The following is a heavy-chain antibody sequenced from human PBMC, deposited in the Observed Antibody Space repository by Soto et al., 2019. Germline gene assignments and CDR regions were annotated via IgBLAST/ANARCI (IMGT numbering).Heavy chain of an antibody. V-gene: IGHV6-1*01. J-gene: IGHJ5*02. CDR1: GDSVSSNSAA. CDR3: ARESSITGTLSYWFDP. D-gene: IGHD1-7*01. CDR2: TYYRSKWYN. Sequence: QSQTLSLTCAISGDSVSSNSAAWNWIRQSPSRGLEWLGRTYYRSKWYNDYAVSVKSRITINPDTSKNQFSLQLNSVTPEDTAVYYCARESSITGTLSYWFDPWGQGTLVTVSS.